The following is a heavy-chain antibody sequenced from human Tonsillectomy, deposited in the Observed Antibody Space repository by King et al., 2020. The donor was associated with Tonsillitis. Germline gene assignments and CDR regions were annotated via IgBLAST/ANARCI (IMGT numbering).Heavy chain of an antibody. J-gene: IGHJ3*01. D-gene: IGHD1-26*01. V-gene: IGHV4-34*01. CDR1: GGSFSGNY. CDR2: INHSGST. CDR3: ARERRIPKYIGNDYMHAFDV. Sequence: VQLPQWGAGLLKPSETLSLTCAVYGGSFSGNYWTWIRQPPGEGLEWVGEINHSGSTNYNPSLKSRVTISVDTSKSQFSLKLTSVTAADTAIYFCARERRIPKYIGNDYMHAFDVWGQGTMVTVSS.